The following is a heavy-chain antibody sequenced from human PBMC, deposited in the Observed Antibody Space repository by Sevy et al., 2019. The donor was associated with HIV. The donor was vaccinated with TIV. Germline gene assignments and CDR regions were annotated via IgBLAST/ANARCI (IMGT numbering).Heavy chain of an antibody. CDR1: GFTFINHA. V-gene: IGHV3-30*04. CDR2: ISYDGSNK. CDR3: LTDLNSGYANYYYYGMDV. Sequence: GGSLRLSCAASGFTFINHAMHWVRQAPGKGLEWVTVISYDGSNKYYADSVKGRFTISRDTSKSTVYLQMDSLRAEDTAVHYWLTDLNSGYANYYYYGMDVWGQGTTVTVSS. J-gene: IGHJ6*02. D-gene: IGHD5-12*01.